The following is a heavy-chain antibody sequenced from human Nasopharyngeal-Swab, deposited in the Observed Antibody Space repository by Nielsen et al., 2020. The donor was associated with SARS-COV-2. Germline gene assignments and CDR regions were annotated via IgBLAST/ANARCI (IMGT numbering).Heavy chain of an antibody. CDR1: GFTFNNYN. J-gene: IGHJ6*02. CDR2: ISSSSSYI. CDR3: ARDGLDYDFWRAYFMDV. D-gene: IGHD3-3*01. Sequence: GESLKISCAASGFTFNNYNFNWVRQAQGKGLEWVSSISSSSSYIYYADSVKGRFTISRDNAKNSLYLQMNSLRAEDTAVYYCARDGLDYDFWRAYFMDVWGQGTTVTVSS. V-gene: IGHV3-21*01.